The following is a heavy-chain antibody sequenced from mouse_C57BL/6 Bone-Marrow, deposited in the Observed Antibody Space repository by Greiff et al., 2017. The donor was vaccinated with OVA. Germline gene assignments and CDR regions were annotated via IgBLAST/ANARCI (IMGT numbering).Heavy chain of an antibody. Sequence: QVQLQQSGAELARPGASVKLSCKASGYTFTSYGISWVKQRTGQGLEWIGEIYPRSGNTYYNEKFKGKATLTADKSSSTAYMELRSLTSEDSAVYFCARHYYGSSLSFAYWGQGTLVTVSA. J-gene: IGHJ3*01. CDR3: ARHYYGSSLSFAY. CDR1: GYTFTSYG. V-gene: IGHV1-81*01. D-gene: IGHD1-1*01. CDR2: IYPRSGNT.